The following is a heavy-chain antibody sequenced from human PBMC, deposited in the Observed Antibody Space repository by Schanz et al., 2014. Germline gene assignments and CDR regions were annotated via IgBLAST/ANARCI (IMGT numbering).Heavy chain of an antibody. J-gene: IGHJ4*02. D-gene: IGHD6-19*01. V-gene: IGHV1-18*01. CDR1: GYTFTSYG. CDR2: ISAYNGNT. Sequence: VQSVHSGTEVKKPGASVKVSCKASGYTFTSYGINWVRQAPGQGLEWMGWISAYNGNTNYAQKLQGRVTMTTDTSTSTAYMELRSLRSDDTAVYYCARGGYSSGWYDRDIAHFDYWGQGTLVTVSS. CDR3: ARGGYSSGWYDRDIAHFDY.